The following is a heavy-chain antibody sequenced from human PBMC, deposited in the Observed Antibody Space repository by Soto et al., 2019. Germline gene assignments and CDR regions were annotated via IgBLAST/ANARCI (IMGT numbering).Heavy chain of an antibody. D-gene: IGHD3-10*01. CDR2: VYYSGTT. CDR3: ARSDYYAKIDY. V-gene: IGHV4-59*08. J-gene: IGHJ4*02. Sequence: PSETLSLTCTVSGVSISPYYWSWIRQPPGKGLEWIGYVYYSGTTNYNPSLKSRITISVDTSKNQFSLNLSSVTAADTAVYYCARSDYYAKIDYWGQGTLVT. CDR1: GVSISPYY.